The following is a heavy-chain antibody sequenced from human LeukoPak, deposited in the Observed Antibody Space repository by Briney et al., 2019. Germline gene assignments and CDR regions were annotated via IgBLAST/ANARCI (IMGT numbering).Heavy chain of an antibody. D-gene: IGHD3-16*01. Sequence: PSETLSLTCTVSGASISAYYWAWIRQPPGKGLEWIGYAYYSGSAKYNPSLKSRVTISVDTSKNQFSLRLTSASAADTAVYYCARWAAMITFGGVLFDPWGQGTLVTVSS. J-gene: IGHJ5*02. CDR3: ARWAAMITFGGVLFDP. CDR1: GASISAYY. CDR2: AYYSGSA. V-gene: IGHV4-59*01.